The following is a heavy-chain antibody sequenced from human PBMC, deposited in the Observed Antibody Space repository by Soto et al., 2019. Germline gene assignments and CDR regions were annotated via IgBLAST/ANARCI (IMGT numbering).Heavy chain of an antibody. J-gene: IGHJ4*02. D-gene: IGHD3-10*01. Sequence: QVQLVQSGAEVKKPGASVKVSCKASGYTFTNYAINWVRQAPGQGLECMGWISAYNGNTNYAQKGQVRVTMTTDTSTSTAYMEVRSLRSDDTAVYYCARDAGSGSYYPFDYWGQGTLVTVSS. CDR1: GYTFTNYA. V-gene: IGHV1-18*01. CDR3: ARDAGSGSYYPFDY. CDR2: ISAYNGNT.